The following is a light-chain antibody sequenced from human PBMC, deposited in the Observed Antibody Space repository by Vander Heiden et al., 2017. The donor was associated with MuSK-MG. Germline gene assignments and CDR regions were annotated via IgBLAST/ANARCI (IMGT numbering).Light chain of an antibody. CDR2: DVN. CDR3: SSFAGRNAWV. Sequence: SSLSKPPSPPRSPGQSVTISCAGLSSAIGNYNYVSWYQQHPGKAPKLIIDDVNKRPSGGPNLFSGSKTVTTASLTGSGLQAEDEADYYCSSFAGRNAWVFGGGTKLSVL. J-gene: IGLJ3*02. V-gene: IGLV2-8*01. CDR1: SSAIGNYNY.